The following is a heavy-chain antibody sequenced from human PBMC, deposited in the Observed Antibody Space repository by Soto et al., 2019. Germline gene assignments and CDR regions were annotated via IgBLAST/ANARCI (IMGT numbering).Heavy chain of an antibody. CDR1: GFSFSNYW. V-gene: IGHV3-7*01. D-gene: IGHD3-22*01. CDR2: LNQDGSEI. CDR3: ARDRGYSTFDC. J-gene: IGHJ4*02. Sequence: EVQLVESGGGLVQPGGSLRLSCVASGFSFSNYWMSWVRQAPGKGLEWVANLNQDGSEINYVDSVKGRFAISRDNAKNSLLLQMNSLRAEDIAVYYCARDRGYSTFDCWRQGTLVTVSS.